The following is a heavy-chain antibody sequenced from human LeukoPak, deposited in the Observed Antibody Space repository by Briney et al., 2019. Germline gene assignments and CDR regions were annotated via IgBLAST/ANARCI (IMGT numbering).Heavy chain of an antibody. J-gene: IGHJ4*02. D-gene: IGHD4-17*01. V-gene: IGHV3-49*04. Sequence: PGRSLRLSWTAAGFTFGDYAMTWVRQAPGEGLEWVGFIRSKAYGGTTEFAASVKGRLTLSRDDSKSIAYLQMNSLKTEDTAVYYCTRGYYGDLDYWGQGTLVTVSA. CDR1: GFTFGDYA. CDR3: TRGYYGDLDY. CDR2: IRSKAYGGTT.